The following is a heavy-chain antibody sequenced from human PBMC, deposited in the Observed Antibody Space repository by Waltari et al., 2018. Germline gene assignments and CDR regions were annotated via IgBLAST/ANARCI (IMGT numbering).Heavy chain of an antibody. CDR2: ITSGGGDT. CDR3: AKEIYRIGRPCFDY. J-gene: IGHJ4*02. CDR1: GFTFSNYA. D-gene: IGHD6-19*01. V-gene: IGHV3-23*01. Sequence: QLLESGGGWRQAGGSLRLSCAAFGFTFSNYAMSWVRQAPGKGTEWVSGITSGGGDTYYTDSVRGRFTISRDNSKNTVYLQMNSLRHEDTAVYYCAKEIYRIGRPCFDYWGQGVRVTVSS.